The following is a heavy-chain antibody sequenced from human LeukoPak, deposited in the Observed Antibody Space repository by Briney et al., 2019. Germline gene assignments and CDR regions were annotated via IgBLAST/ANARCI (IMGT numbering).Heavy chain of an antibody. CDR2: ISAYNGNT. D-gene: IGHD4-11*01. V-gene: IGHV1-18*01. CDR3: AGYSNYEDRYYYGMDV. J-gene: IGHJ6*02. Sequence: ASVKVSCKASGYTFTSYGISWVRQAPGQGLEWMGWISAYNGNTNYAQKLQGRVTMTTDTSTSTAYMELRSLRSDDTAVYYCAGYSNYEDRYYYGMDVWGQGTTVTVS. CDR1: GYTFTSYG.